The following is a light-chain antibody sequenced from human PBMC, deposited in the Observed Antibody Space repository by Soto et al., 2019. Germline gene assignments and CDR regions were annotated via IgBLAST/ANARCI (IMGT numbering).Light chain of an antibody. Sequence: EIVMTQSPATLSVSPGERATLSCRASQTVSSFLTWYQQKPGQAPRLLIYGASTRATGIPARFSGSGSGTEFTLTISSLQSEDFAVYYCQQYNSWPLTFGQGTKVDIK. V-gene: IGKV3-15*01. J-gene: IGKJ1*01. CDR2: GAS. CDR1: QTVSSF. CDR3: QQYNSWPLT.